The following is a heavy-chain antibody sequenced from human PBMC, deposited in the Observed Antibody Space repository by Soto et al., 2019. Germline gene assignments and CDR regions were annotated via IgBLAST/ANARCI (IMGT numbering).Heavy chain of an antibody. V-gene: IGHV4-59*12. CDR3: ARDNGSGSYRGTYVD. Sequence: PSETLSLTCTVSGGSISSYYWSWIRQSPQKGLECIGYIHYSGSTNYRPSLKSRVTMSVDRAKNQFSLKLTSVTAADTAVYYCARDNGSGSYRGTYVDWGQGILVTVS. D-gene: IGHD3-10*01. CDR2: IHYSGST. CDR1: GGSISSYY. J-gene: IGHJ4*02.